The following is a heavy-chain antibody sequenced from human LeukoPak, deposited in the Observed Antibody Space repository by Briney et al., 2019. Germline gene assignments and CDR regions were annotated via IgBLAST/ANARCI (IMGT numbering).Heavy chain of an antibody. V-gene: IGHV3-11*01. CDR1: GFTFNDYY. J-gene: IGHJ4*02. D-gene: IGHD3-16*01. Sequence: PGGSLRLSCEASGFTFNDYYMSWIRQAPGKGLEWISYISTSGRTIYYADSVRGRFTIFRDNAKNSLFLQMNSLRVEDTAVYYCARGWRGTFYAFDYWGQGTPVTVSS. CDR2: ISTSGRTI. CDR3: ARGWRGTFYAFDY.